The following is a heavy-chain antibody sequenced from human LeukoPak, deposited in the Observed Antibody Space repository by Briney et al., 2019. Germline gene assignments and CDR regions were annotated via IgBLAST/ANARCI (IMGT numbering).Heavy chain of an antibody. Sequence: ASVKVSCKVSGYTLTELSMHWVRQAPGNGLEWMGGFDPEDGETIYAQKFQGRVTMTEDTSTDTAYMELSSLRSEDTAVYYCATAQYYYGSGSYYNDYWGQGTLVTVSS. V-gene: IGHV1-24*01. CDR1: GYTLTELS. D-gene: IGHD3-10*01. CDR3: ATAQYYYGSGSYYNDY. CDR2: FDPEDGET. J-gene: IGHJ4*02.